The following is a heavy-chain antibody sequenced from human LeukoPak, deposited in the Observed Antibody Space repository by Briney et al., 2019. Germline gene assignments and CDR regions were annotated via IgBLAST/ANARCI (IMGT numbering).Heavy chain of an antibody. Sequence: GGSLRLSCAASGFTFSSYWMHWVRQAPGKGLVWVSRINSDGSSTSYADSVKGRFTISRDNAKNSLYLQMNSLRAEDTAVYYCARWGNYGPAFDIWGQGTMVTVSS. V-gene: IGHV3-74*01. CDR3: ARWGNYGPAFDI. D-gene: IGHD3-16*01. CDR2: INSDGSST. CDR1: GFTFSSYW. J-gene: IGHJ3*02.